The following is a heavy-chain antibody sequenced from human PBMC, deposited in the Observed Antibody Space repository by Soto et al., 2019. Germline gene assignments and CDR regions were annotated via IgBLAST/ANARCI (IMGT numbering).Heavy chain of an antibody. Sequence: GGSLRLSCAASGFTFSSCAMHWVRQAPGKGLEWVAVISYDGSNKYYADSVKGRFTISRDNSKNTLYLQMNSLRAEDTAVYYCAREAGGSSWFSIYYYYGMDVWGQGTTVTVSS. V-gene: IGHV3-30-3*01. CDR2: ISYDGSNK. CDR1: GFTFSSCA. J-gene: IGHJ6*02. D-gene: IGHD6-13*01. CDR3: AREAGGSSWFSIYYYYGMDV.